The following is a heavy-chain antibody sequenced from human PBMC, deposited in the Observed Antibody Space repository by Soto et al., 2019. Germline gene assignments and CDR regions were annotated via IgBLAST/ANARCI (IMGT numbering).Heavy chain of an antibody. CDR2: IIPLFGTT. CDR3: ARDRGSGWFRDAFDI. D-gene: IGHD6-19*01. CDR1: GGTFSSYG. V-gene: IGHV1-69*01. Sequence: QVQLVQSGAEVKKPGSSVKVSCKASGGTFSSYGVSWVRQAPEQGLEWMGGIIPLFGTTNYAQMFQSRVTITADESTSTAYMGLSRLRSEDTAVYYCARDRGSGWFRDAFDIWGQGTMVTVSS. J-gene: IGHJ3*02.